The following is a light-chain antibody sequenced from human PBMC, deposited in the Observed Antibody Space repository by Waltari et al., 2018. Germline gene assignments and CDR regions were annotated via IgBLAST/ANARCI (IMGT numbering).Light chain of an antibody. V-gene: IGKV3-15*01. CDR3: QQYHNWPPLT. CDR2: SAS. CDR1: QSVSVN. J-gene: IGKJ4*01. Sequence: EVVLTQSPATLSLSPGERATLSCRASQSVSVNLAWYQQRPGQAPRLLIYSASTRATGSPARFSGSGSGTEVTLTISSLESEDFAVYYCQQYHNWPPLTFGGGTKVEIK.